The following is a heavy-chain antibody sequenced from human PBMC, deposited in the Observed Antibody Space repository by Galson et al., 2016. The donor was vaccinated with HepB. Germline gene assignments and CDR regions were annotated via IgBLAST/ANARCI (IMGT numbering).Heavy chain of an antibody. Sequence: SLRLSCAASGFTFSNFGMHWVRQAPGKGLEWVAVIWYDGNNKFYAESVKGRFSISRDNSKNTVYVQMNSLRDEDTAVYYCAKGSQTIMVGAGSMDVWGKGNPGHRLL. CDR3: AKGSQTIMVGAGSMDV. V-gene: IGHV3-33*03. D-gene: IGHD1-26*01. CDR2: IWYDGNNK. CDR1: GFTFSNFG. J-gene: IGHJ6*03.